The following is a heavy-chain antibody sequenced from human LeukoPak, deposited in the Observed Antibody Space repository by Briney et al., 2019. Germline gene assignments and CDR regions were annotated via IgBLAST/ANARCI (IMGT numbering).Heavy chain of an antibody. D-gene: IGHD1/OR15-1a*01. CDR1: GYTFTSYY. J-gene: IGHJ1*01. V-gene: IGHV1-46*01. CDR3: ARNNGVSSRKPDTGYFQH. Sequence: ASVKVSCKASGYTFTSYYIHWVRQAPGQGLEWMGIINPSGDSTSYAQKFQGRVTMTRDTSISTAYMELSRLRSDDTAVYYCARNNGVSSRKPDTGYFQHWGQGTLVTVSS. CDR2: INPSGDST.